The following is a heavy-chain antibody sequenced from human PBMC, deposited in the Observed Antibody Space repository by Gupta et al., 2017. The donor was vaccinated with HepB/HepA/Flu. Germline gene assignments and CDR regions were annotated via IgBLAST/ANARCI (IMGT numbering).Heavy chain of an antibody. CDR3: ARDLYSRGGF. CDR1: GFSISNNW. V-gene: IGHV3-7*01. CDR2: IDHDGSTK. J-gene: IGHJ4*02. D-gene: IGHD4-4*01. Sequence: EVHLVASGGGLVQPGGSLRLSCETSGFSISNNWMAWVRLAPGKGLEWGANIDHDGSTKGYADSVRGRFAISRDNAKNSLFLQMNRLRAEDTAIYYCARDLYSRGGFWGQGTLVTVSS.